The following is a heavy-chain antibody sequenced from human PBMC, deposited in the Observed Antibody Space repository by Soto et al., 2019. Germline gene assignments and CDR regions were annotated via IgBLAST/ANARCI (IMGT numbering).Heavy chain of an antibody. V-gene: IGHV3-74*01. CDR1: GLTFSGYW. J-gene: IGHJ5*02. D-gene: IGHD3-3*01. Sequence: EEQLVESGGGLVQPGGSLRLSCAASGLTFSGYWMHWVRQAPGKGLVWVSRIKRDGSSTSYADSVEGRFTISRDNAKNTVYLQMNSLRGEDTAVFFCARDHGHGTYYTPSWAQGTLVTVSS. CDR3: ARDHGHGTYYTPS. CDR2: IKRDGSST.